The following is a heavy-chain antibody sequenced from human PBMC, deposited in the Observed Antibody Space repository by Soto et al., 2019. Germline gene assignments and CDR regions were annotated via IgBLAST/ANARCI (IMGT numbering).Heavy chain of an antibody. Sequence: QVQLVESGGGVVQPGRSLRLSCAASGFTFSSYAMHWVRQAPGKGLEWVAVISYDGSNKYYADSVKGRFTISRDNSKNTLYLQMNSLRAEDTAVYYCASSNWNDGPFDYWGQGTLVTVSS. J-gene: IGHJ4*02. V-gene: IGHV3-30-3*01. D-gene: IGHD1-1*01. CDR2: ISYDGSNK. CDR1: GFTFSSYA. CDR3: ASSNWNDGPFDY.